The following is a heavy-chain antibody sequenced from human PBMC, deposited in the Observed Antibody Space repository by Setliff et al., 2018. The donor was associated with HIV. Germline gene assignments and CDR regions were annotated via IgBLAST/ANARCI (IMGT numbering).Heavy chain of an antibody. Sequence: GGSLRLSCASSGFTFSSYWMSWVRQAPGKGLEWVANIKQDGSEKYYVDSVKGRFTVSRDNTKRSLYLQMNSLRAEDTAVYYCAKDHATSSWFTALLDYWGQGALVTVSS. CDR3: AKDHATSSWFTALLDY. V-gene: IGHV3-7*03. CDR1: GFTFSSYW. D-gene: IGHD6-13*01. J-gene: IGHJ4*02. CDR2: IKQDGSEK.